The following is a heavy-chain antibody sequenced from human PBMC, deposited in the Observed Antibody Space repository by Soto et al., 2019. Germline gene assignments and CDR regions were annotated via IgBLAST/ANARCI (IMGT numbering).Heavy chain of an antibody. J-gene: IGHJ6*02. D-gene: IGHD2-15*01. CDR1: GVTFSSYG. V-gene: IGHV3-30*18. CDR2: ISYDGSNK. CDR3: AKGKVAAESLYYYYYYGMDV. Sequence: GGSLRLSCAASGVTFSSYGMHWVRQAPGKGLEWVAVISYDGSNKYYADSVKGRFTISRDNSKNTLYLQMNSLRAEDTAVYYCAKGKVAAESLYYYYYYGMDVWGQGTTVTVSS.